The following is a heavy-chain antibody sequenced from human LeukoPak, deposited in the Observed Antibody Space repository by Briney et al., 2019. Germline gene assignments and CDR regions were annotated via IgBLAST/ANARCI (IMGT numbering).Heavy chain of an antibody. CDR2: IYYSGST. CDR3: AKHSLRITMVRGVFTD. J-gene: IGHJ4*02. V-gene: IGHV4-59*08. Sequence: PSETLSLTCTVSGGSISSYYWSWIRQPPGKGLEWIGYIYYSGSTNYNPSLKSRVTISVDTSKNQFSLKLSSVTAADTAVYYCAKHSLRITMVRGVFTDGGQGTLVTVSS. D-gene: IGHD3-10*01. CDR1: GGSISSYY.